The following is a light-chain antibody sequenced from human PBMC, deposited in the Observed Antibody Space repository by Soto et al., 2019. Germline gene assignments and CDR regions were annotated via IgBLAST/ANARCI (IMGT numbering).Light chain of an antibody. CDR3: QQYDTYWT. CDR2: KAA. CDR1: QSISRC. Sequence: DIQMTQSPSTLSSSVGDRVTITCRASQSISRCYAWFQQQTAKAPKLLIYKAASLESGVLSRFSGSGSGEDSILTISRLQPDDLGTYYCQQYDTYWTFGQGTKVEIK. J-gene: IGKJ1*01. V-gene: IGKV1-5*03.